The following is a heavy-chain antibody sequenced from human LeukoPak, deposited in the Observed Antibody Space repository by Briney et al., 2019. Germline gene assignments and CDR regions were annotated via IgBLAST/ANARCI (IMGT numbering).Heavy chain of an antibody. CDR2: IIPIFGTA. J-gene: IGHJ4*02. CDR3: AIRCSGGSCPFDY. D-gene: IGHD2-15*01. CDR1: GYTFTSYG. Sequence: SVKVSCKASGYTFTSYGISWVRQAPGQGLEWMGGIIPIFGTANYAQKFQGRVTITADESTSTAYMELSSLRSEDTAVYYCAIRCSGGSCPFDYWGQGTLVTVSS. V-gene: IGHV1-69*13.